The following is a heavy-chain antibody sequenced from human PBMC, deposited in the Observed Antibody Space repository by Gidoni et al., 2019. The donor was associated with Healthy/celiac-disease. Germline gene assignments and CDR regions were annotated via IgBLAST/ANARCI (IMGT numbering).Heavy chain of an antibody. CDR2: ISYDGSNK. J-gene: IGHJ3*02. CDR1: GFTFSSYA. V-gene: IGHV3-30*01. D-gene: IGHD5-18*01. CDR3: ARAEDTAMVTVAFDI. Sequence: QVQLVESGGGVVQPGRSLRLSCAASGFTFSSYAMHGVRQAPGKGLEWVAVISYDGSNKYYADSVKGRFTISRDNSKNTLYLQMNSLRAEDTAVYYCARAEDTAMVTVAFDIWGQGTMITVSS.